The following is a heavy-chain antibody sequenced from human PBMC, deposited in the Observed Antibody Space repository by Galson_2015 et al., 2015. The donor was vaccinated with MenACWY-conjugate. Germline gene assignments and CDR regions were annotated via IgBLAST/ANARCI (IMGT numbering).Heavy chain of an antibody. V-gene: IGHV3-23*01. CDR1: GFTFNNYA. CDR2: IGTGGSST. Sequence: SLRLSCAASGFTFNNYAMSWVRQVPGKGLEWVAAIGTGGSSTYYADSVRGRFTISRDNSKNTLSLQMNSLRVEDTAMYYCVKGRSPSGHSGSWFSGADAFDSWGRGTVVTVSS. CDR3: VKGRSPSGHSGSWFSGADAFDS. J-gene: IGHJ3*01. D-gene: IGHD6-13*01.